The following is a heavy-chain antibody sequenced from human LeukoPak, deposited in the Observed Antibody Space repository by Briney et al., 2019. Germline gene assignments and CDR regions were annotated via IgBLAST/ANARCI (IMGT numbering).Heavy chain of an antibody. CDR1: GFTFSNYW. CDR3: TRALADGGSCYGY. J-gene: IGHJ4*02. CDR2: INSDGSST. V-gene: IGHV3-74*01. D-gene: IGHD2-15*01. Sequence: GGSLRLSCAASGFTFSNYWLHWVRQAPGKGLVWVSRINSDGSSTTYADSVKGRFTISRDNAKSTLYLQMNSLTAEDTAVYYCTRALADGGSCYGYWGQGTLVTVSS.